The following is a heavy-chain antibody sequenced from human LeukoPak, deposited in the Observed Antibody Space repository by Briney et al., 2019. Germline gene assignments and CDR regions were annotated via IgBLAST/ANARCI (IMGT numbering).Heavy chain of an antibody. CDR3: TIIPNVILFTHYFEY. Sequence: SVKVSCKASGGVFTTYAISWVRQAPEQGLEWMGGIIPFLGTTNYAQKFQGRVTITADEPSRTAYMELTYLRSDDTAVYYCTIIPNVILFTHYFEYWGQGTLVTVSS. D-gene: IGHD2-21*01. CDR1: GGVFTTYA. V-gene: IGHV1-69*13. J-gene: IGHJ4*02. CDR2: IIPFLGTT.